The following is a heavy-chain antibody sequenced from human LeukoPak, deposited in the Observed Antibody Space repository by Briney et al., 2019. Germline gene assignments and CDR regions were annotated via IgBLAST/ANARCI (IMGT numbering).Heavy chain of an antibody. J-gene: IGHJ6*02. V-gene: IGHV3-9*01. D-gene: IGHD3-10*01. Sequence: GGSLRLSCAASGFTFDDYAMHWVRQAPGKGLEWVPGISWNSGSIGYADSVKGRFTISRDNAKNSLYLQMNSLRAEDTALYYCAKDVYSGSTPDYYGMDVWGQGTTVTVSS. CDR3: AKDVYSGSTPDYYGMDV. CDR1: GFTFDDYA. CDR2: ISWNSGSI.